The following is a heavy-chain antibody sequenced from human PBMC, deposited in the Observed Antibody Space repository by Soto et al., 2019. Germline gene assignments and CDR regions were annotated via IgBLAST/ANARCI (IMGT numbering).Heavy chain of an antibody. J-gene: IGHJ5*02. Sequence: VRSLRLSCAGSRFTFNRFAMSWVRQVPGKALEWVSAISGTGQTTYDADSVKGRFTVSRDNSKNTLYLQMNSLRAEDKAVYYCAKDQRKPAIFGVVTLSWGQGTLVTVSS. CDR1: RFTFNRFA. CDR3: AKDQRKPAIFGVVTLS. CDR2: ISGTGQTT. D-gene: IGHD3-3*01. V-gene: IGHV3-23*01.